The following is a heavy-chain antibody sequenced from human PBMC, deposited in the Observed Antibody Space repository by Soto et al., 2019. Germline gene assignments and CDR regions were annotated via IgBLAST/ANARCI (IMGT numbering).Heavy chain of an antibody. CDR3: ARLRYYDILTGYTSSDFHYYMDV. CDR1: GYTFTSYG. CDR2: ISAYNGNT. V-gene: IGHV1-18*01. J-gene: IGHJ6*03. D-gene: IGHD3-9*01. Sequence: EASVKVSCKASGYTFTSYGISWVRQAPGQGLEWMGWISAYNGNTNYAQKLQGRVTMTTDTSTSTAYMELRSLRSDDTAVYYCARLRYYDILTGYTSSDFHYYMDVWGKGTTVTVSS.